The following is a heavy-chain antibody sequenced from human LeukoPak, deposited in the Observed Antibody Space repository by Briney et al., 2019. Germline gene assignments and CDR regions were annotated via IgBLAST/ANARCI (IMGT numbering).Heavy chain of an antibody. J-gene: IGHJ5*02. CDR3: ARDRRSNNWFDP. CDR1: GFTFSSYA. V-gene: IGHV3-30*01. Sequence: GGSLRLSCAASGFTFSSYAMHWVRQAPGKGLEWMAVISYDGSNKDYADTVKGRFTISGDNSKNTLYLQMNSLRAEDTAVYYCARDRRSNNWFDPWGQGTLVTVSS. CDR2: ISYDGSNK.